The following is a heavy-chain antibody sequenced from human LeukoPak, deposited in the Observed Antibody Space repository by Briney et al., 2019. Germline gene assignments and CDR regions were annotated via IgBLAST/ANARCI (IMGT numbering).Heavy chain of an antibody. CDR2: IRRDGSST. J-gene: IGHJ4*02. D-gene: IGHD3-10*01. CDR1: GLTLSSYW. Sequence: GGSLRLSWAPSGLTLSSYWIQWVRQAPGKVLVWVSRIRRDGSSTTYADSVKGRFTISRDNCKSTLYLQMHSLRAEDTAVYYCARVVPPTDYGSGSYFWDPYYFDYWGQGTLVTVSS. V-gene: IGHV3-74*01. CDR3: ARVVPPTDYGSGSYFWDPYYFDY.